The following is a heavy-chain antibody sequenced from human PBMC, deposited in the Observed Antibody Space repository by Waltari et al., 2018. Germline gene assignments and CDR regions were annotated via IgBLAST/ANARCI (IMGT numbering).Heavy chain of an antibody. CDR2: INHSGST. CDR1: GGSFSGYY. D-gene: IGHD3-16*01. J-gene: IGHJ4*02. Sequence: QVQLQQWGAGLLKPSETLSLTCAVYGGSFSGYYWSWIRQPPGKGLEWIGEINHSGSTNDNPSLKSRVTRSVDTSKNQFSLKLSSVTAADTAVYYCARGLEKGVWHYWGQGTLVTVSS. V-gene: IGHV4-34*01. CDR3: ARGLEKGVWHY.